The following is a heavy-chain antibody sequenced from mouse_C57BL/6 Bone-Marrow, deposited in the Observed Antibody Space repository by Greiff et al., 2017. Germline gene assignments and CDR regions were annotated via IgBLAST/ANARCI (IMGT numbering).Heavy chain of an antibody. CDR3: AGGRITAVVDWYFDV. D-gene: IGHD1-1*01. CDR2: IYPGGGYT. CDR1: GYTFTNYW. V-gene: IGHV1-63*01. J-gene: IGHJ1*03. Sequence: VQLQQPGAELVRPGTSVKMSCKASGYTFTNYWIGWAKQRPGHGLEWIGDIYPGGGYTNYNEKFKGKATLTADKSSSTAYMQLSSLTSEDSATYDCAGGRITAVVDWYFDVWGTGTTVTVSA.